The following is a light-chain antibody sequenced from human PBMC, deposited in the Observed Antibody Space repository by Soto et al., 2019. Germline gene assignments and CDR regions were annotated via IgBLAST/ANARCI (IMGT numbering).Light chain of an antibody. J-gene: IGKJ3*01. V-gene: IGKV3-20*01. CDR3: QQRGNSPFT. CDR1: QSLSSLY. Sequence: EGVLTQSPGTLSLSPGERATLSCRASQSLSSLYFAWYQQKPGQAPRLLNYGASRRATSIPERFSGSGSGTDLSLTISRLEPEDFAVYYCQQRGNSPFTFGPGTTVDIK. CDR2: GAS.